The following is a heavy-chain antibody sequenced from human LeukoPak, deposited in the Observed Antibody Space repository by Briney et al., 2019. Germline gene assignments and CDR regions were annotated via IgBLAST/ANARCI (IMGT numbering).Heavy chain of an antibody. CDR2: IRYDGSNK. D-gene: IGHD2-2*01. CDR3: AKEGGGVVPAANFGY. V-gene: IGHV3-30*02. CDR1: GFTFSSYG. J-gene: IGHJ4*02. Sequence: PGGSLRLSCAASGFTFSSYGMHWVRQAPGKGLEWVAFIRYDGSNKYYADPVKGRFTISRDNSKNTLYLQMNSLRAEDTAVYYCAKEGGGVVPAANFGYWGQGTLVTVSS.